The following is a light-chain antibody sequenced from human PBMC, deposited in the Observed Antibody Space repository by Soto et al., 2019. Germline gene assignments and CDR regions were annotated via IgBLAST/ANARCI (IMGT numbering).Light chain of an antibody. J-gene: IGKJ2*01. CDR2: GAS. CDR1: QSVSSN. Sequence: EIVMTQSPANLSVSPGERATLSCRASQSVSSNLAWYQQKPGQAPRLLIYGASTRTPGIPARFSGSGSGTEFTLTISSLQSEDFAVYYCQQYNKWPPYTFGQGTKLEIK. CDR3: QQYNKWPPYT. V-gene: IGKV3-15*01.